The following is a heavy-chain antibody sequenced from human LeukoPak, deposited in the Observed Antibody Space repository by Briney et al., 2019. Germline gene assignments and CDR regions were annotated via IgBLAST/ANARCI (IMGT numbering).Heavy chain of an antibody. CDR3: ARDRQLIFGVVTYYFDY. D-gene: IGHD3-3*01. V-gene: IGHV3-48*03. J-gene: IGHJ4*02. CDR1: GFTFSSYE. CDR2: ISSSGSTI. Sequence: PGGSLRLSCAASGFTFSSYEMNWVRQAPGKGLEWVSYISSSGSTIYYADSVKGRFTISRDNAKNSLYLQMNSLRAEDTAVYYCARDRQLIFGVVTYYFDYWGQGTVVTVSS.